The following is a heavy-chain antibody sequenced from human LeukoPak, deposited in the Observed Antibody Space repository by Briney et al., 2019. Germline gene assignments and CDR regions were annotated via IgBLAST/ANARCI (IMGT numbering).Heavy chain of an antibody. V-gene: IGHV3-23*01. Sequence: VRQAPGKGLEWVSTMSASGGSTYFADSVKGRFTISRDNSKNTLYLQMNSLRVEDTAVYYCAKDRALNWFDPWGQGTLVIVSS. CDR2: MSASGGST. J-gene: IGHJ5*02. CDR3: AKDRALNWFDP.